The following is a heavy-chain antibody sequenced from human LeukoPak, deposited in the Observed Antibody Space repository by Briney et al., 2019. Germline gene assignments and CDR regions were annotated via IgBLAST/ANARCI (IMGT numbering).Heavy chain of an antibody. D-gene: IGHD6-13*01. CDR2: IIPILGIA. J-gene: IGHJ4*02. CDR1: GGTFSSYT. CDR3: ARDTSSSLDVGPSDY. V-gene: IGHV1-69*04. Sequence: SVKVSCKASGGTFSSYTISWVRQAPGQGLEWMGRIIPILGIANYAQKFQGRVTITADKSTSTAYMELRSLRSDDTAVYYCARDTSSSLDVGPSDYWGQGTLVTVSS.